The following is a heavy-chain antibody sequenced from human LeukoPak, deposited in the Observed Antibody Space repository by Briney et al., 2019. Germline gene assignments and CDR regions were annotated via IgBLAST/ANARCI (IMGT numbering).Heavy chain of an antibody. D-gene: IGHD5-18*01. J-gene: IGHJ6*03. CDR3: ARTTEGGYSYGYFYYYYMDV. Sequence: SETLSLTCTVSGYSISSGYYWGWIRQPPGKGLEWIGFIYYSGSTNYNPSLKSRVTISVDTSKNQFSLKLSSVTAADTAVYYCARTTEGGYSYGYFYYYYMDVWGKGTTVTISS. CDR1: GYSISSGYY. CDR2: IYYSGST. V-gene: IGHV4-61*01.